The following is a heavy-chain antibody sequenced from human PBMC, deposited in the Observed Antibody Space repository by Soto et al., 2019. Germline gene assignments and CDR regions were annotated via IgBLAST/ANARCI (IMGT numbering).Heavy chain of an antibody. D-gene: IGHD3-16*02. CDR3: ARGNDYVWGSYRTGRAPVDD. CDR1: GGSISSSSYY. Sequence: SETLSLTCTVSGGSISSSSYYWGWIRQPPGKGLEWIGSIYYSGSTYYNPSLKSRVTISVDTSKNQFSLKLSSVTAADTAVYYCARGNDYVWGSYRTGRAPVDDWGQGTLVT. V-gene: IGHV4-39*01. J-gene: IGHJ4*02. CDR2: IYYSGST.